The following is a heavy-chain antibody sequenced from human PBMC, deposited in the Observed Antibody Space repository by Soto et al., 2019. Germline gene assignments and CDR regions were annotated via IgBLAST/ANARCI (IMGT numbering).Heavy chain of an antibody. CDR1: GFTFSSYD. V-gene: IGHV3-13*01. D-gene: IGHD6-13*01. CDR2: IGTAGDT. J-gene: IGHJ6*02. CDR3: ARGGYSSSSQESYYYGMDV. Sequence: VRLSCAASGFTFSSYDMHWVRQATGKGLEWGSAIGTAGDTYYPGSVKGRFTISRENDKNYLYLQMNSLRAGDTAVYYCARGGYSSSSQESYYYGMDVWGQGTTVTVSS.